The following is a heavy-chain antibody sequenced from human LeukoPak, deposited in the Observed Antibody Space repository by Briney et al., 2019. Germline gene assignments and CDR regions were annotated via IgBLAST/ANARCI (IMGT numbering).Heavy chain of an antibody. D-gene: IGHD3-10*01. CDR3: ARGLLLWFGEPRYYFDH. CDR1: GGSFSGYY. CDR2: INHSGST. Sequence: SETLSLTCAVYGGSFSGYYWSWIRQPPGKGLEWIGEINHSGSTNYNPSFKSRVTISVDTSKNQFSLKLSSVTAADTAVYYCARGLLLWFGEPRYYFDHSGQGTLVTVSS. J-gene: IGHJ4*02. V-gene: IGHV4-34*01.